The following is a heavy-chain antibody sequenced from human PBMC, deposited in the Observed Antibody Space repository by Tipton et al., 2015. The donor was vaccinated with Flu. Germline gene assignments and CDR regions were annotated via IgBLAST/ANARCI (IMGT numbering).Heavy chain of an antibody. V-gene: IGHV4-59*01. CDR2: IYYNGST. CDR3: ARDQTYYYGSSDAFDI. CDR1: GDSMRSYY. Sequence: SLRLSCSVSGDSMRSYYWSWIRQPPGKGLEWIGTIYYNGSTDYNPSLSSRLTISVDMSKNQFSLKLTSVTAADTAVYYCARDQTYYYGSSDAFDIWGQGTMVTVSS. J-gene: IGHJ3*02. D-gene: IGHD3-10*01.